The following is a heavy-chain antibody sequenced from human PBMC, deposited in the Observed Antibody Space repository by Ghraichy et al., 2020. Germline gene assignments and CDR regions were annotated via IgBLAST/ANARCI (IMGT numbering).Heavy chain of an antibody. J-gene: IGHJ5*02. D-gene: IGHD6-19*01. CDR3: ARDEGSSGWYEGWFDP. CDR2: ISSSSSYI. V-gene: IGHV3-21*01. Sequence: LSLTCAASGFTFSSYSMNWVRQAPGKGLEWVSSISSSSSYIYYADSVKGRFTISRDNAKNSLYLQMNSLRAEDTAVYYCARDEGSSGWYEGWFDPWGQGTLVTVSS. CDR1: GFTFSSYS.